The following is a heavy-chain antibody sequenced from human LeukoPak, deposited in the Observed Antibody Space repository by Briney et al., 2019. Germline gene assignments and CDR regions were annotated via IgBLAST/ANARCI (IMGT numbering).Heavy chain of an antibody. J-gene: IGHJ4*02. CDR3: ARIHRYCSGGACYVLDN. V-gene: IGHV4-59*02. Sequence: SETLSLTCVVSGGSVSGYYWGWIRQPPGRGLEWIGYVYYSGSTNCNPSFKSRITISVDTSRNQFSLQLSSVTAADTAVYYCARIHRYCSGGACYVLDNWGQGTLVAVSS. CDR2: VYYSGST. CDR1: GGSVSGYY. D-gene: IGHD2-15*01.